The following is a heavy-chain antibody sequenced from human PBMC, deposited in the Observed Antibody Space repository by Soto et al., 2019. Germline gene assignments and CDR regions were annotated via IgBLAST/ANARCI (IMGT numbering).Heavy chain of an antibody. V-gene: IGHV3-30-3*01. CDR2: MSNDGSSE. CDR1: AFTLSSYA. J-gene: IGHJ4*02. D-gene: IGHD3-10*01. CDR3: APWFGAFDY. Sequence: GSLRLSCAASAFTLSSYAIQWVRQAPGKGLEWVALMSNDGSSEYFADSVKGRFTISRDNSKNTLYLQMNSLRSEDTAVYYCAPWFGAFDYWGQGT.